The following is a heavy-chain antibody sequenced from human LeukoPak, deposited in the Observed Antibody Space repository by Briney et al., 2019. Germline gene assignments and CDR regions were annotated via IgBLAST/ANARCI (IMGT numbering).Heavy chain of an antibody. D-gene: IGHD7-27*01. V-gene: IGHV3-7*01. J-gene: IGHJ4*02. Sequence: PGGSLRLSCAASGLNFRKSWMTWVRQAPGRGPEWVADIKDDGSEKFYVDSVKGRFTISRDDAKSSLYLQMNSLRAEDTAVYYCTNWGDTWGLDFWGQGVLVSVSS. CDR2: IKDDGSEK. CDR3: TNWGDTWGLDF. CDR1: GLNFRKSW.